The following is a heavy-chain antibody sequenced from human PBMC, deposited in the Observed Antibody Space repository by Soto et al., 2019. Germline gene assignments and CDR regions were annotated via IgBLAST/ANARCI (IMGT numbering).Heavy chain of an antibody. CDR1: GYTFTSCA. V-gene: IGHV1-3*01. J-gene: IGHJ4*02. Sequence: ASVKVSCKASGYTFTSCAMRWVRQAPGQRLEWMGWINAGNGNTKYSQKFQGRVTITGDTSASTAYMELSSLRSEDTAVYYCARDPGYSYGYNWGQGTLVTVSS. CDR3: ARDPGYSYGYN. CDR2: INAGNGNT. D-gene: IGHD5-18*01.